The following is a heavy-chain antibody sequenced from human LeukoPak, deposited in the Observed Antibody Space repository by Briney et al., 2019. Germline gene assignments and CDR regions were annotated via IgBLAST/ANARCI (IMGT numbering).Heavy chain of an antibody. Sequence: ASVKVSCKASGYTFTSYDINWVRQATGQGLEWMGWMNPNSGNTGYAQKFQGRVTMTRNTSISTAYMELSSLRSEDTAVYYCARDGSGWYHYYYGMDVWGQGTTVTVSS. V-gene: IGHV1-8*01. D-gene: IGHD6-19*01. CDR1: GYTFTSYD. J-gene: IGHJ6*02. CDR3: ARDGSGWYHYYYGMDV. CDR2: MNPNSGNT.